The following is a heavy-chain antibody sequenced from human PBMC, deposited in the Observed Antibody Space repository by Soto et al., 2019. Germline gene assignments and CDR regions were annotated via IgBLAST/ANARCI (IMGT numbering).Heavy chain of an antibody. CDR1: GFTFSSYG. J-gene: IGHJ3*02. V-gene: IGHV3-30*18. D-gene: IGHD6-19*01. Sequence: QVQLVESGGGVVQPGRSLRLSCAASGFTFSSYGMHCVRQAPGKGLEWVAVISYDGSNKYYADAVKGRFTISRDNSKNTLYLPMNSLRAEDTAVYYCAKGRGQWRATDDFDIWCQGTMVTVSS. CDR2: ISYDGSNK. CDR3: AKGRGQWRATDDFDI.